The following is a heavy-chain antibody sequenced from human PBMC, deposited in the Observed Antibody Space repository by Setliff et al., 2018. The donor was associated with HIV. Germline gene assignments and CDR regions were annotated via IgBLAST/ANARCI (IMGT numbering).Heavy chain of an antibody. Sequence: PGESLKISCQGSGYSFTSYWIAWVRQMPGKGLEWMGIIYPGDSDTRYSPSFQGQVTISADKSISTAYLQWRSLQASDTAVYYCARRTRRRGSSCGNIDYWGQGTLVTVSS. CDR1: GYSFTSYW. V-gene: IGHV5-51*01. J-gene: IGHJ4*02. CDR3: ARRTRRRGSSCGNIDY. D-gene: IGHD5-18*01. CDR2: IYPGDSDT.